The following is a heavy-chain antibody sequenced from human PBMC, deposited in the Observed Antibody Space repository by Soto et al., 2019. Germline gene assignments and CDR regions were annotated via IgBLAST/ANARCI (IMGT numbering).Heavy chain of an antibody. D-gene: IGHD2-15*01. CDR3: ARLHMDHSALDV. CDR2: ISSNGGSI. V-gene: IGHV3-64*01. CDR1: GFTFSSYA. J-gene: IGHJ6*02. Sequence: EVQLVESGGSLVQPGGSLRLSCAASGFTFSSYAMHWVRQAPGKGLEYVSAISSNGGSIYYGNSVKGRFTISRDNSKNTLHRHMGGLRAEDMAVYYWARLHMDHSALDVWGQGPTVSVSS.